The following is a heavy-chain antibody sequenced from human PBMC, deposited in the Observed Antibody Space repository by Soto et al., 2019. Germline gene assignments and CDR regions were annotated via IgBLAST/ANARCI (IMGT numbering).Heavy chain of an antibody. V-gene: IGHV3-11*05. CDR3: AKDRVGGVPDAFDI. J-gene: IGHJ3*02. CDR1: GFTFSDYY. D-gene: IGHD2-8*01. Sequence: PGGSLRLSCAASGFTFSDYYMSWIRQAPGKGLEWVSYISSSSSYTNYADSVKGRFTISRDNSKNTLYLQMNSLRAEDTALYYCAKDRVGGVPDAFDIWGQGTMVTVSS. CDR2: ISSSSSYT.